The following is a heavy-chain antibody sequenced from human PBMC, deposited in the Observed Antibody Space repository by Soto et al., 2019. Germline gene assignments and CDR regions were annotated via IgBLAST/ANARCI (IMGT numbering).Heavy chain of an antibody. J-gene: IGHJ4*02. CDR1: GFTFSSYS. V-gene: IGHV3-23*01. CDR3: AKPVYGSGSPDY. D-gene: IGHD3-10*01. CDR2: IAETGSST. Sequence: HPGGSLRLSCAASGFTFSSYSMNWVRQAPGQGLEWVSGIAETGSSTYYADSVKGRFTISRDNSENTLYLQMNNLRAEDTAIYYCAKPVYGSGSPDYWGQGTLVTVSS.